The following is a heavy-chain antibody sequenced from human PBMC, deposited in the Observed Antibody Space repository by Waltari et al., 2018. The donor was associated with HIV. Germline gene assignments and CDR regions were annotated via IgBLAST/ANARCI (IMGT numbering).Heavy chain of an antibody. CDR1: GGPVTSGSYY. CDR3: ARERGGKYNYYYYGMDV. Sequence: QVQLQESGPGLVKPSETLSLTCSVSGGPVTSGSYYWRWLRQPPGKGLEWIGYFYYSGSTNYNPSLKRRVTISLDTSKNNFSLRLSSVTAADTAVYYCARERGGKYNYYYYGMDVWGQGTTVTVSS. CDR2: FYYSGST. V-gene: IGHV4-61*03. D-gene: IGHD1-20*01. J-gene: IGHJ6*02.